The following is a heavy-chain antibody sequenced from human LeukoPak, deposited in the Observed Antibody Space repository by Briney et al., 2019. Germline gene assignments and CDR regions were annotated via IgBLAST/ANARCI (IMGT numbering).Heavy chain of an antibody. CDR1: GGSISSYY. J-gene: IGHJ4*02. CDR3: ARGAIYGDYPYYFDY. V-gene: IGHV4-59*01. D-gene: IGHD4-17*01. Sequence: PSETLSLTCTVSGGSISSYYWSWIRQPPGKGLEWIGYIYYSGSTNYNPSLKSRVTISVDTSKNQFSLKLSSVTAADTAAYYCARGAIYGDYPYYFDYWGQGTLVTVSS. CDR2: IYYSGST.